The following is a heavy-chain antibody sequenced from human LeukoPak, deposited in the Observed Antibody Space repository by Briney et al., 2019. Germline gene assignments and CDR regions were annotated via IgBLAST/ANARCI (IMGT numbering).Heavy chain of an antibody. D-gene: IGHD2-21*02. Sequence: SETLSLTCTVSSDSIYSSNYYWGWIRQPPGKGLERIGSIYYSGSTYYNSSLKSRVTISVDTSKNQFSLKLSSLTAADTAVYYCARAAYCGGDCYLFDYWGQGTLVTVFS. CDR2: IYYSGST. CDR1: SDSIYSSNYY. V-gene: IGHV4-39*01. J-gene: IGHJ4*02. CDR3: ARAAYCGGDCYLFDY.